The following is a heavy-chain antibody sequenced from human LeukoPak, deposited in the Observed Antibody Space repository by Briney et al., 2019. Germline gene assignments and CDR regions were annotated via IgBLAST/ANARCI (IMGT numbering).Heavy chain of an antibody. J-gene: IGHJ4*02. CDR2: IYYSGST. D-gene: IGHD3-10*01. CDR1: GGSISSYY. CDR3: AKDRDGSGSCFDY. Sequence: SETLSLTCTVSGGSISSYYWSWIRQPPGKGLEWIGYIYYSGSTNYNPSLKSRVTISVDTSKNQFSLELSSVTAADTAVYYCAKDRDGSGSCFDYWGQGTLVTVSS. V-gene: IGHV4-59*01.